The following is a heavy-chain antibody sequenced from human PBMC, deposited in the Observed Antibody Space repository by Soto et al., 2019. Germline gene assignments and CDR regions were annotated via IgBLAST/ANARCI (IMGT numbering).Heavy chain of an antibody. V-gene: IGHV3-23*01. D-gene: IGHD6-19*01. CDR3: AKDSSGWYVSYYYYGMDV. CDR2: ISGSGGST. CDR1: GFTFSSYA. J-gene: IGHJ6*02. Sequence: GGSLRLSCAASGFTFSSYAMSWVRQAPGKGLEWVSAISGSGGSTYYADSVKGRFTISRDNSKNTLYLQMNSLRAEDTAVYYCAKDSSGWYVSYYYYGMDVWGQGTTVTVSS.